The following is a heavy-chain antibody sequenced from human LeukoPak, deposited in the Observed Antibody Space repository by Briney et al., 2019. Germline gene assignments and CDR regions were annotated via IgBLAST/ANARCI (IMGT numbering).Heavy chain of an antibody. Sequence: PGGSLRLSCAASGFTFDDYGMSWVRQAPGKGLEWVSGINWNGGSTNYADSVKGRFTISRDNAKNSLYLQMNSLRAEDTASYYCTSTGILGATTGVGLFDYWGQGTLVTVSS. V-gene: IGHV3-20*04. CDR3: TSTGILGATTGVGLFDY. J-gene: IGHJ4*02. D-gene: IGHD1-26*01. CDR2: INWNGGST. CDR1: GFTFDDYG.